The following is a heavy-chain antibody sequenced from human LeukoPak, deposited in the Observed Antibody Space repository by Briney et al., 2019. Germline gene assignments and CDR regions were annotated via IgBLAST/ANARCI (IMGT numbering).Heavy chain of an antibody. J-gene: IGHJ4*02. CDR2: IYSSGST. Sequence: GGSLRLSCAASGFTVSSSYMSWVRQAPGKGLEWVSVIYSSGSTYYADSVKGRFTISRDNSKNTLYLQVNSLRAEDTAVYYCARRGAAGTYYFDSWGQGTLVTVSS. D-gene: IGHD3-16*01. V-gene: IGHV3-53*01. CDR3: ARRGAAGTYYFDS. CDR1: GFTVSSSY.